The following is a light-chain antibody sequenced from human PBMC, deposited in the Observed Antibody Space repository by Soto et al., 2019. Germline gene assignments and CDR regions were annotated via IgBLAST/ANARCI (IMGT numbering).Light chain of an antibody. CDR3: QQYNDSFPYT. Sequence: DIQLTQSPSTRSASIGDRVTITFRASQSISTWLAWYQQKPGTAPKLLIYKASTLEGGVPSRFSGSRSGTEFTLTVSSLQPDDFATYYCQQYNDSFPYTFGQGTKVDIK. J-gene: IGKJ2*01. CDR1: QSISTW. V-gene: IGKV1-5*03. CDR2: KAS.